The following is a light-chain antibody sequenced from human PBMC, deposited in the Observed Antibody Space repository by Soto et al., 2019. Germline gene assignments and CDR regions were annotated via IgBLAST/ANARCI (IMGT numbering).Light chain of an antibody. CDR3: CSYTGSTTGV. Sequence: QSVLTQPASVSGSPGQSITISCTGTSSDVGGYNYVSWYQQHPGKAPKLMLYDVGSRPSGVSNRFSGSKSGNPASLTISGLLAEDEAVYYCCSYTGSTTGVFGGGTKVTV. CDR2: DVG. CDR1: SSDVGGYNY. J-gene: IGLJ3*02. V-gene: IGLV2-14*03.